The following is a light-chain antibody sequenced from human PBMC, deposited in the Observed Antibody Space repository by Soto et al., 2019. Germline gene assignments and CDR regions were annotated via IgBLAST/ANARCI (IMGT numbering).Light chain of an antibody. Sequence: DIQMTQSPSSLSASVGDRVTITCRASQGISNYLAWYQQQPGKVPDLLIYVASTLQSGVPSRFSGSGSGTDFTLTISSLHPEDVATYYCQTYNSAPWTFGQGNKVEIK. CDR1: QGISNY. CDR3: QTYNSAPWT. J-gene: IGKJ1*01. V-gene: IGKV1-27*01. CDR2: VAS.